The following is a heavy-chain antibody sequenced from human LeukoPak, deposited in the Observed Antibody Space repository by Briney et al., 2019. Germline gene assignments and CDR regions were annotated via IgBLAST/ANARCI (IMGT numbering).Heavy chain of an antibody. CDR1: GGSISNYY. J-gene: IGHJ4*02. D-gene: IGHD6-25*01. Sequence: PSATLSLTCTVSGGSISNYYWSWIRQPPGKGLEWIGYIYYSGSTNYNPSLKSRVTMSVDTSKNQFSLKLRSVTAADTAVYYCARHVVAAAAHQYSFDYWGQGTLVTVSS. CDR2: IYYSGST. CDR3: ARHVVAAAAHQYSFDY. V-gene: IGHV4-59*08.